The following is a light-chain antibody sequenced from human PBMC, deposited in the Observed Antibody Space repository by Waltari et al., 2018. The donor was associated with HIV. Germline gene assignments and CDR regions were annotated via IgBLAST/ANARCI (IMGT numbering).Light chain of an antibody. V-gene: IGLV2-11*01. Sequence: QSALTQPRSVSGSPGQSVTISCTGTSGDVATYDYVSWYQHHPGKAPKVLIYDVIKLHSGVPVRFSASKSGNTASLTISGLQADYEADYYCCSYAGNYSLVFGGGTKLTVL. CDR1: SGDVATYDY. CDR3: CSYAGNYSLV. J-gene: IGLJ3*02. CDR2: DVI.